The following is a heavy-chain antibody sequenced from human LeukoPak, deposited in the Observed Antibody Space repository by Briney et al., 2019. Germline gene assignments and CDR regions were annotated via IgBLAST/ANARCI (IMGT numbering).Heavy chain of an antibody. V-gene: IGHV3-23*01. J-gene: IGHJ4*02. D-gene: IGHD4-17*01. CDR3: AKDLPDYGDYIEGY. Sequence: GGSLRLSCAASGFTFSSFAMSWVRQAPGHGLEWVSTISGSGSSTNYADSVKGRFTFSRDNSKNTLYLQMNNLRAEDTAVYYCAKDLPDYGDYIEGYWGQGTLVTVSS. CDR2: ISGSGSST. CDR1: GFTFSSFA.